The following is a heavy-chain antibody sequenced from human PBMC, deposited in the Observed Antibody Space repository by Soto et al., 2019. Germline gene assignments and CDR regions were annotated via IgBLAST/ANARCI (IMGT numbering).Heavy chain of an antibody. D-gene: IGHD1-26*01. CDR3: ARREIQGPIDY. J-gene: IGHJ4*02. Sequence: QVQLQESGPGLVKPSDTLSLTCAVSGYSISSSNWWGWIRQPPGKGLEWIGYIYYRGTTYYNPSLKSRVTLSVDTSKNQFSLKLTSVTAVDTAVYYCARREIQGPIDYWGQGTLVTVSS. CDR1: GYSISSSNW. V-gene: IGHV4-28*01. CDR2: IYYRGTT.